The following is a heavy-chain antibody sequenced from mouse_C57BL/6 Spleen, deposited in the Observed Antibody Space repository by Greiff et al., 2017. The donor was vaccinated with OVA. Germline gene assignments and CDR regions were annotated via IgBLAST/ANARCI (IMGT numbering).Heavy chain of an antibody. Sequence: VKLVESGGDLVKPGGSLKLSCAASGFTFSSYGMSWVRQTPDKRLEWVATISSGGSYTYYPDSVKGRFTISRDNAKNTLYLQMSSLKSEDTAMYYCARHRGLGDFDYWGQGTTLTVSS. CDR3: ARHRGLGDFDY. J-gene: IGHJ2*01. V-gene: IGHV5-6*01. CDR2: ISSGGSYT. CDR1: GFTFSSYG. D-gene: IGHD4-1*01.